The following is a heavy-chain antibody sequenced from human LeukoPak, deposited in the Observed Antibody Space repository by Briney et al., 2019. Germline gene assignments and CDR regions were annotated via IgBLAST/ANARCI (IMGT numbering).Heavy chain of an antibody. CDR2: IWYDGSNK. Sequence: PGRSLRLSCAASGFTFSSFAMHWVRQAPGKGLEWVSVIWYDGSNKYYADSVKGRFTISRDNSTNTLYLQMNSLRAEDTAVYYCARGSGSYYMTVDYWGQGTLVTVSS. CDR3: ARGSGSYYMTVDY. J-gene: IGHJ4*02. D-gene: IGHD3-10*01. CDR1: GFTFSSFA. V-gene: IGHV3-33*08.